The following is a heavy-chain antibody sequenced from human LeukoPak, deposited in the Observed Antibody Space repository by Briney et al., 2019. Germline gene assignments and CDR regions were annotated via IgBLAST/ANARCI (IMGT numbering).Heavy chain of an antibody. D-gene: IGHD3-3*01. CDR3: AKDLGDFGVVIRPNPWNYYGMDV. Sequence: ASVKVSCKASGYTFTSYAMHWVRQAPGQRLEWMGWINAGNGNTKYSQKFQGRVTITRDTSASTAYMELSSLRSEDTAVYYCAKDLGDFGVVIRPNPWNYYGMDVWGQGTTVTVSS. CDR1: GYTFTSYA. V-gene: IGHV1-3*01. CDR2: INAGNGNT. J-gene: IGHJ6*02.